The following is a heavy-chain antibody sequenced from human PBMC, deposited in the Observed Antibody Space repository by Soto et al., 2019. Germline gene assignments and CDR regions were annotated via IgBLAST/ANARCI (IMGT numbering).Heavy chain of an antibody. CDR2: ISASGGST. J-gene: IGHJ6*02. CDR1: GCTFTNYA. D-gene: IGHD3-10*01. V-gene: IGHV3-23*01. CDR3: AKVKRGSGSYYFYGMDV. Sequence: EVQLLESGGGLVQPGGSLRLSCAASGCTFTNYAISWVRQAPGKGLEWVSTISASGGSTYHADSVKGRFTISRDNSKNTRPMQKNRLRDECTAAYYCAKVKRGSGSYYFYGMDVWGQGTTVTVT.